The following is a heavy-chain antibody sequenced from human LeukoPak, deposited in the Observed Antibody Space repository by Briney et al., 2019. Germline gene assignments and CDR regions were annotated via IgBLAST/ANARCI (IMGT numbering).Heavy chain of an antibody. Sequence: ASVKVSCKVSGYTLTELSMHWVRQAPGKGLEWMGGFDPEDGETIYAQKFQGRVTMTEDTFTDTAYMELSSLRSEDTAVYYCATGSTVWQPYYYYYMDVWGKGTTVTVSS. J-gene: IGHJ6*03. CDR2: FDPEDGET. CDR3: ATGSTVWQPYYYYYMDV. CDR1: GYTLTELS. D-gene: IGHD4-17*01. V-gene: IGHV1-24*01.